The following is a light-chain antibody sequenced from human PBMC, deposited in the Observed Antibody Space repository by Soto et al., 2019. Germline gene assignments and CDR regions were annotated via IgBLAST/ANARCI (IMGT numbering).Light chain of an antibody. Sequence: EIVMTQSPATLSVSPGEGATLSCRASQSVDSTYLTWYQQKPGQAPRLLIYGASGRATGIPDRFSGSGSGTDFTVTISRLEPVDFAVYYCQYYDTFRTFGQGTKV. CDR1: QSVDSTY. CDR2: GAS. CDR3: QYYDTFRT. J-gene: IGKJ1*01. V-gene: IGKV3-20*01.